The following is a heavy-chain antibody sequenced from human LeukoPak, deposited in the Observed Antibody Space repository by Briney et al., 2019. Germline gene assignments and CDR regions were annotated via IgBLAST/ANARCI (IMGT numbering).Heavy chain of an antibody. J-gene: IGHJ4*02. V-gene: IGHV4-4*07. D-gene: IGHD1-26*01. Sequence: SETLSLTCPVSGAPISSFYWSWIRQPAGKGLEWIGRIYTSGGTNYNPSIPSPVTMSIDTSKHQFSLKLYSVTAADTAVYYCVTERSGSYDYWGQGILVTVSS. CDR1: GAPISSFY. CDR3: VTERSGSYDY. CDR2: IYTSGGT.